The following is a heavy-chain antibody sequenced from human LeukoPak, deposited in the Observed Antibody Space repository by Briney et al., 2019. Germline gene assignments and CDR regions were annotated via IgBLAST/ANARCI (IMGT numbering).Heavy chain of an antibody. CDR3: ARDTRWEPYYYYMDV. D-gene: IGHD1-26*01. CDR2: ISAYNGNT. V-gene: IGHV1-18*01. CDR1: GYTFTSYG. J-gene: IGHJ6*03. Sequence: GASVKVSCKASGYTFTSYGISWVRQAPGQGLEWMGWISAYNGNTNYAQKLQGRVTMTTDTSTSTAYMELRSLRSDDTAVYYCARDTRWEPYYYYMDVWGKGTTVTVSS.